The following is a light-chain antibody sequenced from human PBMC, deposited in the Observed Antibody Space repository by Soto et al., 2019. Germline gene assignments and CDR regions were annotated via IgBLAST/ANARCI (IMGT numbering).Light chain of an antibody. J-gene: IGKJ4*01. V-gene: IGKV2-28*01. CDR1: QSLLHSNGYHY. CDR2: LGS. Sequence: DIVMTQSPLSLPVTPGEPASISCRSSQSLLHSNGYHYLGWYLQKPGQSPQLLIYLGSSRASGVPDRFSGSGSGTDFTLTISSVEAEDVGVYYCSQGLQFPVTFGGGPRVHTK. CDR3: SQGLQFPVT.